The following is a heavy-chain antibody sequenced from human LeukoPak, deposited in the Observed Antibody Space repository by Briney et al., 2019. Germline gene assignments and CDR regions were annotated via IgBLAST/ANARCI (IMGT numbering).Heavy chain of an antibody. CDR2: IYHSGST. Sequence: SETLSLTCTVSGYSISSGYYWGWIRQPPGKGLEWIGSIYHSGSTYYNPSLKGRDPISVATSKNQFSLKLSPVTAADTAVYYCASTTMMGNWGQGTLVTVSS. D-gene: IGHD3-22*01. CDR3: ASTTMMGN. CDR1: GYSISSGYY. J-gene: IGHJ4*02. V-gene: IGHV4-38-2*02.